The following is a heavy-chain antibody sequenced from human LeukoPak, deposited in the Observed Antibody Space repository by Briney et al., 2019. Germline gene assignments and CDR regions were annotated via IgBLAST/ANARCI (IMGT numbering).Heavy chain of an antibody. CDR1: GGSLSSYY. V-gene: IGHV4-34*01. Sequence: PSETLSLTSTVSGGSLSSYYWSWVRQPPGKGLEWIGEITHSGGTNYNPSLKSRVTISVDTSKNHFSLKLSSVAAADTAVYYCARGTVYWGGDCYRRPFDLWGQGTLLTVPT. J-gene: IGHJ4*02. CDR3: ARGTVYWGGDCYRRPFDL. D-gene: IGHD2-21*02. CDR2: ITHSGGT.